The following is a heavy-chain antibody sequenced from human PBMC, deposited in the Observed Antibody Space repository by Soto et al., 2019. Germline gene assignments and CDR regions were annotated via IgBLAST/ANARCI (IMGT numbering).Heavy chain of an antibody. CDR2: IHSRGSI. V-gene: IGHV4-30-4*01. D-gene: IGHD3-22*01. J-gene: IGHJ1*01. Sequence: SETLSLTCTVSGGSISSDDYYWSWIRQAPGRGLEWIGYIHSRGSIYYNPSLKSRATMSIDTAGNQFSLKVSSVTVADTAVYYCARDLDGLHDDTSGPFPRPGWGQGTLVTVSS. CDR3: ARDLDGLHDDTSGPFPRPG. CDR1: GGSISSDDYY.